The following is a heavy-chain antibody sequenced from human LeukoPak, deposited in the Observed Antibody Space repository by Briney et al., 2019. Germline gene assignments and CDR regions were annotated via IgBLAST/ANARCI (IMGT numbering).Heavy chain of an antibody. CDR2: IKHDGSEK. Sequence: PGGSLRLSCAASGFTFSHYWMSWVRQAPGKGLEWVANIKHDGSEKYYVGSVKGRFTISRDNAENSLYLQMNSLEAEDTAVYFCARTAARRFDYWGQGTLVTVSS. J-gene: IGHJ4*02. CDR3: ARTAARRFDY. CDR1: GFTFSHYW. D-gene: IGHD6-6*01. V-gene: IGHV3-7*03.